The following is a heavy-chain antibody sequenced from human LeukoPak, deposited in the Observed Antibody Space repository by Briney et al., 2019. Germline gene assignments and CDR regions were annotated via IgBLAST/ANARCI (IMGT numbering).Heavy chain of an antibody. D-gene: IGHD6-19*01. J-gene: IGHJ5*02. CDR1: GFTFSSYT. V-gene: IGHV3-48*01. CDR3: ARDYYSSGRGWFDP. Sequence: GGSLRLSCAASGFTFSSYTMNWVRQAPGKGLEWVSYISSSSSTIYYTDSVEGRFTISRDNAKNSLYLQMNSLRAEDTAVYYCARDYYSSGRGWFDPWGQGTLVTVSS. CDR2: ISSSSSTI.